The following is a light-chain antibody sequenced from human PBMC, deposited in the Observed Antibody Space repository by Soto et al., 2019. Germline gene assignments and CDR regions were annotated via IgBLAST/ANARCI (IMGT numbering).Light chain of an antibody. V-gene: IGKV1-5*01. CDR2: DAS. CDR1: QSISDW. J-gene: IGKJ5*01. Sequence: DIQLTQSPSTLSAYVGDRVNMTCRASQSISDWLAWYQQKPGKAPELLISDASTLATGVPSRFSGSGSGTEFTLTISSLQPEDVATYYCQKYNSAPITFGQGTRLEIK. CDR3: QKYNSAPIT.